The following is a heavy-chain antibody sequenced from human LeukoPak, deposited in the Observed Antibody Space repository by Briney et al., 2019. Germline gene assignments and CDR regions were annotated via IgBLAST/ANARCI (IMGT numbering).Heavy chain of an antibody. V-gene: IGHV3-48*03. J-gene: IGHJ4*02. CDR1: GITSSSYE. Sequence: GGSLRLSCAASGITSSSYEMNWVRQAPGKGLEWVSCISSSGSTMYYADSVKGRFTISRDNAKNSLYLQMNSLRVEDTAVYYCARGFRDTAMFLDYWGQGTLVTVSS. CDR2: ISSSGSTM. D-gene: IGHD5-18*01. CDR3: ARGFRDTAMFLDY.